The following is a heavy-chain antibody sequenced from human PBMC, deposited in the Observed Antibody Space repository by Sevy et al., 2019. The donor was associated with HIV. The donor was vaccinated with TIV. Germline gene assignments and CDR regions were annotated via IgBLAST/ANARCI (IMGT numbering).Heavy chain of an antibody. CDR1: GGSFSGYY. CDR3: ARGRHCGGDCYPGAHDAFYI. Sequence: SETLSLTCAVYGGSFSGYYWSWIRQPPGKGLEWIGEINHSGSTNYNPSLKSRVTISVDTSKNQFSLKLSSVTAADTAVYYCARGRHCGGDCYPGAHDAFYIWGQGTMVTVSS. J-gene: IGHJ3*02. D-gene: IGHD2-21*01. CDR2: INHSGST. V-gene: IGHV4-34*01.